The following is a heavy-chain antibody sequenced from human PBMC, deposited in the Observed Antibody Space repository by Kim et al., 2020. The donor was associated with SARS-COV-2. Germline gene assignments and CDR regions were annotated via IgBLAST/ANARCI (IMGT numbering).Heavy chain of an antibody. V-gene: IGHV4-39*01. CDR1: GGSISSSSYY. D-gene: IGHD6-19*01. CDR2: IYYSGST. J-gene: IGHJ5*02. CDR3: ASDSSGWIGHNWFDP. Sequence: SETLSLTCTVSGGSISSSSYYWGWIRQPPGKGLDWIGSIYYSGSTYYNPSLKSRVTISVDTSKNQFSLKLSSVTAADTAVYYCASDSSGWIGHNWFDPWGQGTLVTVSS.